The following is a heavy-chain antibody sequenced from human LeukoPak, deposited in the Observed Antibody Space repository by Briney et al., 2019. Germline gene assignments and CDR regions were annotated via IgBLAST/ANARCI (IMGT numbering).Heavy chain of an antibody. V-gene: IGHV4-61*02. CDR2: IYTSGST. J-gene: IGHJ4*02. Sequence: PSETLSLTCTVSGGSISSGSYYWSWIRQPAGKGLEWIGRIYTSGSTNYNPSLKSRVTMSVGTSKNQFSLKLSSVTAADTAVYYCARGSTSRGVAFDYWGQGTLVTVSS. CDR3: ARGSTSRGVAFDY. CDR1: GGSISSGSYY. D-gene: IGHD5/OR15-5a*01.